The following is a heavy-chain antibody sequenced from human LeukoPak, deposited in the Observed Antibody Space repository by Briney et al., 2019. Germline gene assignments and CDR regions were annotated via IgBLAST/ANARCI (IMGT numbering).Heavy chain of an antibody. Sequence: SSETLSLTCTVSGGSISSYYWSWIRQPPGKGLEWIGYIYYSGSTNYNPSLKSRVTISVDTSKNQFSLKLSSVTAADTAVYYCARGARRLQFDAFDIWGQGTMVTVSS. D-gene: IGHD5-24*01. CDR3: ARGARRLQFDAFDI. J-gene: IGHJ3*02. V-gene: IGHV4-59*01. CDR2: IYYSGST. CDR1: GGSISSYY.